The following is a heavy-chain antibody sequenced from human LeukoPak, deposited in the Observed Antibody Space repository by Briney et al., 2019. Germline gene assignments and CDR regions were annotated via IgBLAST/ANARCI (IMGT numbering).Heavy chain of an antibody. D-gene: IGHD3-10*01. J-gene: IGHJ4*02. CDR1: GSSISSGVYY. V-gene: IGHV4-61*02. CDR2: IHTRGTT. CDR3: ARAPEYGWGSYLLY. Sequence: PSETLSLTCTVSGSSISSGVYYWSWIRQPAGKGLEWIGRIHTRGTTNYNPSLKGRVTISVDTPKSQFSLNLSSVTAADTGVYYCARAPEYGWGSYLLYWGQGIQVTVSS.